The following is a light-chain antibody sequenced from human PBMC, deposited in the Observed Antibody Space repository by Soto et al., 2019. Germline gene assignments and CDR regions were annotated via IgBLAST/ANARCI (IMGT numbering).Light chain of an antibody. CDR1: SSNIGAGYD. J-gene: IGLJ3*02. CDR3: QSHDSSLSGWV. V-gene: IGLV1-40*01. Sequence: QSVLTQPPSVSGAPGQRVTISCTGSSSNIGAGYDVHWYQQLPGTAPKLLIYGNSNRPSGVPDRFSGSKSGTSASLAITGLQAEDAADYYCQSHDSSLSGWVFGGGTKVTVL. CDR2: GNS.